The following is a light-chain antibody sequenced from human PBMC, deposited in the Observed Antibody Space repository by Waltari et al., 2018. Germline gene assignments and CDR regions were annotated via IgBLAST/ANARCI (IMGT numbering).Light chain of an antibody. CDR3: QQYYNSPLT. V-gene: IGKV4-1*01. CDR2: WAS. CDR1: QSVLYSSNNKNY. J-gene: IGKJ4*01. Sequence: DIVMTQSPDSLAVSLGERATINCKSSQSVLYSSNNKNYLAWYPQKPGQPPKVLIYWASTRESGVPDRFTGSGSGTDFTLTISSLQAEDVAVYYCQQYYNSPLTFGGGTKVEIK.